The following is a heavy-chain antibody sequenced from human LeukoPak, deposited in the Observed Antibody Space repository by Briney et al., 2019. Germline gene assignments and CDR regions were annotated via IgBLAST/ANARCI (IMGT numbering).Heavy chain of an antibody. D-gene: IGHD6-19*01. CDR3: ARGLESSGWYGMDV. J-gene: IGHJ6*02. V-gene: IGHV1-46*01. CDR2: INTSAATT. Sequence: GASVKVPCKTSGYSFSRYYIHWVRQAPGQGLEWVGIINTSAATTRYGQKFKGRVTATRDTSTSTVYMEMSSLKSEDTAVYYCARGLESSGWYGMDVWGQGTTIIVSS. CDR1: GYSFSRYY.